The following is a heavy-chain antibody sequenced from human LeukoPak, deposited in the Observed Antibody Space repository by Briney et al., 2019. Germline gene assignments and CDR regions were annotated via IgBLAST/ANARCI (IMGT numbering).Heavy chain of an antibody. CDR3: ARQYYDTLTGFYIHFDY. V-gene: IGHV5-51*01. Sequence: GESLQISCKGSGYNFNNYWIGWVRQVPGKGLEWMGIIWPGDSDTRYRPSFQGQVTISVDKSISTTYLQWRSLKASDTAIYYCARQYYDTLTGFYIHFDYWGQGTLVTVSS. CDR2: IWPGDSDT. CDR1: GYNFNNYW. D-gene: IGHD3-9*01. J-gene: IGHJ4*02.